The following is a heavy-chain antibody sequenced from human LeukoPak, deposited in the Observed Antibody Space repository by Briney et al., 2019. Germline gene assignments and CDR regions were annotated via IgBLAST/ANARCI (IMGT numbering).Heavy chain of an antibody. J-gene: IGHJ6*02. CDR3: AKDLEVAGRGEYYYYGMDV. CDR1: GFTFSSYG. V-gene: IGHV3-30*18. D-gene: IGHD6-19*01. Sequence: PGGSLRLSCAASGFTFSSYGMHWVRQAPGKGLEWVAVISYDGSNKYYADSVKGRFTISRDNSKNTLYLQMNSLRAEDTAVYYCAKDLEVAGRGEYYYYGMDVWGQGTTVTVSS. CDR2: ISYDGSNK.